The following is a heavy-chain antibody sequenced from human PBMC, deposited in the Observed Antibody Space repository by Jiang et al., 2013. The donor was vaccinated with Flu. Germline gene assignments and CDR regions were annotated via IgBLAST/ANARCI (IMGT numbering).Heavy chain of an antibody. J-gene: IGHJ4*02. Sequence: GRFTISRDDSKKTVYLQMNSLKTEDTAVYYCSTVHYFGSATYDYWGQGTLVTVSS. D-gene: IGHD3-10*01. CDR3: STVHYFGSATYDY. V-gene: IGHV3-15*01.